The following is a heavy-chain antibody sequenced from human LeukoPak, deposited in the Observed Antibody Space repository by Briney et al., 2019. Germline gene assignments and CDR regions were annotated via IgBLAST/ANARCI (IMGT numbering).Heavy chain of an antibody. CDR1: GFTFSSYA. CDR2: ISYDGSNK. CDR3: ARPTYGDYVVAYFDY. Sequence: GGSLRLSCAASGFTFSSYAMHWVRQAPGKGLEWVAVISYDGSNKYYADSVKGRFTISRDNSKNTLYLQMNSLRAEDTAVYYCARPTYGDYVVAYFDYWGQGTLVTVSS. J-gene: IGHJ4*02. D-gene: IGHD4-17*01. V-gene: IGHV3-30*04.